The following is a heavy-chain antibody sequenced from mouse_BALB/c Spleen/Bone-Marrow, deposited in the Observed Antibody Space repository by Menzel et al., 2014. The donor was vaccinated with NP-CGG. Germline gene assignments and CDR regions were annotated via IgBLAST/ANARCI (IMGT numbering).Heavy chain of an antibody. CDR1: GYTFSSYW. CDR3: ARSMDY. CDR2: ILPGSGGT. V-gene: IGHV1-9*01. J-gene: IGHJ4*01. Sequence: QVQLKQSGAELMKPGASVKISCKATGYTFSSYWIEWVKQRPGHGLEWIGGILPGSGGTNYNEKFKGKATFTADTFSNTAYMQLNSLTSEDSAVYYCARSMDYWGQGTSVTGSS.